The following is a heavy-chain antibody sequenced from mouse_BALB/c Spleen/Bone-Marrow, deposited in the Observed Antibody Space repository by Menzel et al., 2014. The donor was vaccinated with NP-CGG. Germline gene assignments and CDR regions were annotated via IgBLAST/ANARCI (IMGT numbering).Heavy chain of an antibody. CDR1: GFTFSSYG. CDR3: AKGGRAYCGNYWFAY. D-gene: IGHD2-10*01. Sequence: EVQGEESGGDLVKPGGSLKLSCAASGFTFSSYGMSWVRQTPDKRLEWVATISSGGSYTYYPDSVKGRFTISRDNAENALYLEMSNLRSEDTAMYYCAKGGRAYCGNYWFAYWGQGTLVTVSA. V-gene: IGHV5-6*01. J-gene: IGHJ3*01. CDR2: ISSGGSYT.